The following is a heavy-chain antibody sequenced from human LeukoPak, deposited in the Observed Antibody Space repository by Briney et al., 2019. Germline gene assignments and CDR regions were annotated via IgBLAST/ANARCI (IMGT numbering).Heavy chain of an antibody. Sequence: SETLSLTCTVSGGSISSSSYYWGWIRQPPGKGLEWIGSIYYSGSTYYNPSLKSRVTISVDTSKDQYSLKLSSVTAADTAVYYCARLRARYNWFDPWGQGTLVTVSS. V-gene: IGHV4-39*01. CDR1: GGSISSSSYY. CDR2: IYYSGST. J-gene: IGHJ5*02. CDR3: ARLRARYNWFDP.